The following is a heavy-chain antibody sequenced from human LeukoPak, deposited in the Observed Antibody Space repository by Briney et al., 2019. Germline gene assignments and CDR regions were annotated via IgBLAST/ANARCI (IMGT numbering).Heavy chain of an antibody. CDR3: ARDFIVSGGYFRSGLVYWFDP. D-gene: IGHD3-22*01. Sequence: ASVKVSCRASGYTFTSYGISWVRQAPGQGLEWMGWISAYNGNTNYAQKLQGRVTMTTDTSTSTAYMELRSLRSDDTAVYYCARDFIVSGGYFRSGLVYWFDPWGQGTLVTVSS. CDR1: GYTFTSYG. V-gene: IGHV1-18*01. CDR2: ISAYNGNT. J-gene: IGHJ5*02.